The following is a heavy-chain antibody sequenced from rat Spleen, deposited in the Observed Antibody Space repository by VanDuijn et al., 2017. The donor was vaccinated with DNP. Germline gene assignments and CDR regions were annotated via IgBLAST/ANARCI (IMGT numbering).Heavy chain of an antibody. V-gene: IGHV2-47*01. CDR2: VWSNANT. CDR3: ASTLVNYGTYGYYAMDA. CDR1: GLSLTSNN. J-gene: IGHJ4*01. D-gene: IGHD1-3*01. Sequence: QVQLKESGPGLVQPSQTLSLTCTVSGLSLTSNNVSWIRKPPGKGLEWMGGVWSNANTDYNSAIKSRLSISRDTSKSQVFLKMNSLQTEDTAMYFCASTLVNYGTYGYYAMDAWGQGTSVTVSS.